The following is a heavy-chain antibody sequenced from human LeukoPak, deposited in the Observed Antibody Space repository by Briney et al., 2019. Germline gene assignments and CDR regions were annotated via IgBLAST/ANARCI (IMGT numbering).Heavy chain of an antibody. D-gene: IGHD4-23*01. CDR2: IYLSEST. CDR1: GGSISSSY. V-gene: IGHV4-59*08. CDR3: ARQAGGTSGPFDY. J-gene: IGHJ4*02. Sequence: SETLSLTCTVSGGSISSSYCSWIRQPPGKGLEWIGYIYLSESTNYNPSLKSRVTISVDTSKNQFSLKLSSVTAADTAVYYCARQAGGTSGPFDYWGQGTLVTVSS.